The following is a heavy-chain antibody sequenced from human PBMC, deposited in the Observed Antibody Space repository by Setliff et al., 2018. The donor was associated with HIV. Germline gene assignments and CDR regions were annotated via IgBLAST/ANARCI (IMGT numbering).Heavy chain of an antibody. CDR1: GGSISSYY. CDR2: IYTSGAA. J-gene: IGHJ3*01. CDR3: ARLVVTARGIRDAFDV. V-gene: IGHV4-4*09. Sequence: SETLSLTCTVSGGSISSYYWSWIRQSPGKGLEWIGYIYTSGAANYNPSLQSRVTISLDMSRNQVSLRLSSVTAADTAIYYCARLVVTARGIRDAFDVWGQGAMVTVSS. D-gene: IGHD3-10*01.